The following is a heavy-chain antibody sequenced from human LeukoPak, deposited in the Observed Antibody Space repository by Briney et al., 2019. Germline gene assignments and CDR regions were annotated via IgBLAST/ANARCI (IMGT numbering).Heavy chain of an antibody. CDR3: ARAPYDSSGYFLYYFDY. Sequence: AGGSLRLSCAASGFTFNSYGMHWVRQAPGKGLEWVAVIWYDGSTEYYADPVKGRFTISRDNSKNMLYLQMNRLRAEDTAVYYCARAPYDSSGYFLYYFDYWGQGTLVTVSS. V-gene: IGHV3-33*01. J-gene: IGHJ4*02. D-gene: IGHD3-22*01. CDR2: IWYDGSTE. CDR1: GFTFNSYG.